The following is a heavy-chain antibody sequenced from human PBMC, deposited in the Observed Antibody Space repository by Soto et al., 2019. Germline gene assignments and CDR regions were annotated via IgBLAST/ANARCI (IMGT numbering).Heavy chain of an antibody. CDR2: VGTVNNI. CDR1: GLTFSNYD. V-gene: IGHV3-13*01. D-gene: IGHD2-21*02. Sequence: GGSLRLSCAASGLTFSNYDFHWVRQATGKGLEWVSGVGTVNNIHYAASVKGRFTLSRENAKNSLYLQMNRLRAEDSAVYYCVSGDTGWNYWGRGILVTVSS. J-gene: IGHJ4*02. CDR3: VSGDTGWNY.